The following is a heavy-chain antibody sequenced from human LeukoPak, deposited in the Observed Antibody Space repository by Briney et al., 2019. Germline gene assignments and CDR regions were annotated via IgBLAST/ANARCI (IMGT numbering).Heavy chain of an antibody. D-gene: IGHD3-3*01. CDR3: ARLSGYPYYYGMDV. V-gene: IGHV4-59*01. CDR2: IFYNGST. J-gene: IGHJ6*02. Sequence: PSETLSLTCTVSGGSISSYYWSWIRQPPGKGLEWIGSIFYNGSTNYNTSLKSRVTISVATSKNQFSLNLSSVTAADTAVYYCARLSGYPYYYGMDVWGQGTTVTVSS. CDR1: GGSISSYY.